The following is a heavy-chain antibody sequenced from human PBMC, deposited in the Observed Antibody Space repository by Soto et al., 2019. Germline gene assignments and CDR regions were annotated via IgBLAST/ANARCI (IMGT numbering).Heavy chain of an antibody. D-gene: IGHD3-10*01. J-gene: IGHJ6*02. V-gene: IGHV6-1*01. CDR2: TYYRSKWNN. CDR1: GDSVAINSDA. Sequence: SHTLSLSSAISGDSVAINSDAWNWIRQSPSRGLEWLGRTYYRSKWNNDYALSVKSRITINQATPKHQFSLHLYSVTPEDKAVYYCPGITSLRCMVVSGQGTPLTVSS. CDR3: PGITSLRCMVV.